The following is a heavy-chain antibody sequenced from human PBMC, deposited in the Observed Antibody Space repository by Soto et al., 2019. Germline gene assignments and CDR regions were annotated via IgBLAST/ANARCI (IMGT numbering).Heavy chain of an antibody. CDR3: AADATAWQQMVPSDY. Sequence: ASVKVSFKASGFTFTSSAFQWVRQARGQRLEWIGWIAVGSGYANYAQRFQDRVTLTRDMSTATTYMELSRLTSEDTAIYYCAADATAWQQMVPSDYWGQGTLVTVSS. CDR1: GFTFTSSA. J-gene: IGHJ4*02. CDR2: IAVGSGYA. V-gene: IGHV1-58*01. D-gene: IGHD2-8*01.